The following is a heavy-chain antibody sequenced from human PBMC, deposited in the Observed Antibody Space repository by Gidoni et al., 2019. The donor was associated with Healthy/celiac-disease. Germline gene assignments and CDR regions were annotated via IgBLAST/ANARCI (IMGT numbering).Heavy chain of an antibody. V-gene: IGHV1-69*01. CDR2: IIPICGTA. Sequence: QVQLVQSGAEVTKPGSSVKVSCKASGGPFSSHAISWVRQAPGQGLEWMGGIIPICGTANYAQKFQGRVTITADESTSTAYMELSSLRSEDTAVYYCARDMFYYDSSGYSFDYWGQGTLVTVSS. D-gene: IGHD3-22*01. J-gene: IGHJ4*02. CDR1: GGPFSSHA. CDR3: ARDMFYYDSSGYSFDY.